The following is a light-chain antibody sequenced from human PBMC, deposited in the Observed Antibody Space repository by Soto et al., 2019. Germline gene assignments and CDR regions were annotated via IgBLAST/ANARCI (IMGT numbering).Light chain of an antibody. J-gene: IGKJ2*01. Sequence: VLTQSKSVLSVSPGDGATLSCRASQSVSTNVAWYQQIPGQTPRLIIYGASTRATGIPVRFSGSWSGTECTLTISCLQSEDVAVYYCHQSEDGAYTFAQGTKVDIK. CDR3: HQSEDGAYT. V-gene: IGKV3-15*01. CDR2: GAS. CDR1: QSVSTN.